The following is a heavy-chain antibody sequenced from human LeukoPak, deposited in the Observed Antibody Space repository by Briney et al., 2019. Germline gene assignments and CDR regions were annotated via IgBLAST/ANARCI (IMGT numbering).Heavy chain of an antibody. J-gene: IGHJ6*03. CDR2: IYYSGST. D-gene: IGHD3-9*01. CDR3: ARGGSTLHSAGGHDIEFYYYYYMDV. Sequence: SETLSVTCAVYGGSFSGYYWSWIRQPPGKGLEWIGYIYYSGSTNYNPSLKSRVTISVDTSKNQFSLKLSSVTAADTAVYYCARGGSTLHSAGGHDIEFYYYYYMDVWGKGTTVTISS. CDR1: GGSFSGYY. V-gene: IGHV4-59*01.